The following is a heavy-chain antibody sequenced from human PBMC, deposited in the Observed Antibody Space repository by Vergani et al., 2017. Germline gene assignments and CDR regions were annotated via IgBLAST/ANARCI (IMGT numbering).Heavy chain of an antibody. CDR1: GYTFTSYY. CDR2: INPSGGST. J-gene: IGHJ6*02. V-gene: IGHV1-46*01. D-gene: IGHD5-24*01. CDR3: ARVFRRDGYNPGYYYYYGMDV. Sequence: QVQLVQSGAEVKKPGASVKVSCKASGYTFTSYYMHWVRQAPGQGLEWMVIINPSGGSTSYAQKFQGRVTMTRDTSTSTVYMELSSLRSEDTAVYYCARVFRRDGYNPGYYYYYGMDVWGQGTTVTVSS.